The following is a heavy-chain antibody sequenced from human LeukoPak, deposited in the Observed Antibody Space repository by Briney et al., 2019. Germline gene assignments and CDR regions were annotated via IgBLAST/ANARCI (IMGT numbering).Heavy chain of an antibody. V-gene: IGHV4-34*01. CDR3: ARAGVENYDLWSGYYPFDY. CDR1: GGSFSGHY. J-gene: IGHJ4*02. D-gene: IGHD3-3*01. Sequence: SETLSLTCAVYGGSFSGHYWSWIRQPPGKGLEWIGEINHSGSTNYNPSLKSRVTISVDTSKNQFSLKLSSVTAADTAVYYCARAGVENYDLWSGYYPFDYWGQGTLVTVSS. CDR2: INHSGST.